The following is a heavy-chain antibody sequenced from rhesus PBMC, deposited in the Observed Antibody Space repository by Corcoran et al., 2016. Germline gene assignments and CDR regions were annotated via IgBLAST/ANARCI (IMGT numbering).Heavy chain of an antibody. CDR1: GGSISGYYL. CDR3: ARDLGGFDY. CDR2: IYGGSGST. J-gene: IGHJ4*01. Sequence: QVQLQESGPGVVKPSETLSLTCAVSGGSISGYYLWSWIRQPPGKGLEWFGYIYGGSGSTSYNPSLKSRVIIAIDTSKNQFSLKLSSVTAADTAVYYWARDLGGFDYWGQGVLVTVSS. V-gene: IGHV4S7*01. D-gene: IGHD3-34*01.